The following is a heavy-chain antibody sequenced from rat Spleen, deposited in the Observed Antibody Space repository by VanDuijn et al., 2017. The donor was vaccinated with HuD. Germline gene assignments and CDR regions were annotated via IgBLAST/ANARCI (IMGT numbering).Heavy chain of an antibody. J-gene: IGHJ2*01. CDR3: ARETGYNSYFDY. CDR2: ITHNDGTT. CDR1: GFTFNNYW. Sequence: EVQLVESGGGLVQPGRSLKLSCVASGFTFNNYWMTWIRQAPGKGLEWVASITHNDGTTYYPDSVEGRFTVSRDNARSTLYLRMDSLRSEDTSTYYCARETGYNSYFDYWGQGVMVTVSS. D-gene: IGHD1-4*01. V-gene: IGHV5-31*01.